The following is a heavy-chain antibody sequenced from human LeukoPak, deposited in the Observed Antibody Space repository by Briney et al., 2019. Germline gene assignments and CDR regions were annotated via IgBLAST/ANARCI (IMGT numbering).Heavy chain of an antibody. CDR2: INHSGST. Sequence: SETLSLTCAVYGGSFSGYYWSWIRQPPGKGLEWIGEINHSGSTNYNPSLKSRVTISVDTSKNQFSLKLSSVIAADTAVYYCARVSSGWYSLDYWGQGTLVTVSS. CDR1: GGSFSGYY. V-gene: IGHV4-34*01. J-gene: IGHJ4*02. D-gene: IGHD6-19*01. CDR3: ARVSSGWYSLDY.